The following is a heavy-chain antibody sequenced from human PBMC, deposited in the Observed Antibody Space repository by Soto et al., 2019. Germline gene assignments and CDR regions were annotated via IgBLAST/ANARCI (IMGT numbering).Heavy chain of an antibody. CDR3: VGYCSSTSCKPLGGMDV. CDR1: GGSISSYY. D-gene: IGHD2-2*01. J-gene: IGHJ6*02. Sequence: KPSETLSLTCTVSGGSISSYYWSWIRQPPGKGLEWIGYIYYSGSTNYNPSLKSRVTISVDTSKNQFSLKLSSVTAADTAVYYCVGYCSSTSCKPLGGMDVWGQGTTVTVSS. V-gene: IGHV4-59*01. CDR2: IYYSGST.